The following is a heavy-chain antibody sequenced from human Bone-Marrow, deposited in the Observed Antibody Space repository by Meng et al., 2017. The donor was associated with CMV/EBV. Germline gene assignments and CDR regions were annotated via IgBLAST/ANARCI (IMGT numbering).Heavy chain of an antibody. J-gene: IGHJ6*02. D-gene: IGHD1-26*01. CDR1: GFTFSSYG. V-gene: IGHV3-30*02. CDR2: IRYDGSSK. Sequence: GESLKISCAASGFTFSSYGMHWVRQAPGKGLEWVAFIRYDGSSKYYADSVKGRFTISRDNSKNTLYLQMNSLRAEDTAVYYCARCSGSYFSGCGMDVWGQGTTVTVSS. CDR3: ARCSGSYFSGCGMDV.